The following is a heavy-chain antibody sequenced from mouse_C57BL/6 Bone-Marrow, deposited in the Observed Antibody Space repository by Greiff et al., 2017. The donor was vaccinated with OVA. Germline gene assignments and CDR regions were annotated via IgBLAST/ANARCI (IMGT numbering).Heavy chain of an antibody. CDR1: GYTFTSYW. V-gene: IGHV1-53*01. CDR3: ARGGLRHYFDY. D-gene: IGHD2-4*01. Sequence: QVHVKQPGTELVKPGASVKLSCKASGYTFTSYWMHWVKQRPGQGLEWIGNINPSNGGTNYNEKFKSKATLTVDKSSSTAYMQLSSLTSEDSAVYYCARGGLRHYFDYWGQGTTLTVSS. CDR2: INPSNGGT. J-gene: IGHJ2*01.